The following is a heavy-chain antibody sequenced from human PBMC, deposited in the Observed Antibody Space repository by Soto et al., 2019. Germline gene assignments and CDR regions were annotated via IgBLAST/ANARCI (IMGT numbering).Heavy chain of an antibody. CDR1: GFTFSSYA. CDR3: ARALTAMVIDYYYGMDV. V-gene: IGHV3-30-3*01. Sequence: QVQLVESGGGVAQPGRSLRLSCAASGFTFSSYAMHWVRQAPGKGLEWVAVISYDGSNKYYADSVKGRFTISRDNSKNTLYLQMNSLRAEDTAVYYCARALTAMVIDYYYGMDVWGQGTTVTVSS. D-gene: IGHD5-18*01. J-gene: IGHJ6*02. CDR2: ISYDGSNK.